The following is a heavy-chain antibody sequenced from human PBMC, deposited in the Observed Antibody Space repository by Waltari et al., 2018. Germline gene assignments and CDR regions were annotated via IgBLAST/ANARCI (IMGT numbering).Heavy chain of an antibody. Sequence: QVQLQESGPGLVKPSQTLSLTCTVSGGSISSGSYYWSWIRQPAGKGLEWIGRIYTSGSTNYNPSLKSRVTMTEDTSTDTAYMELSSLRSEDTAVYYCATLNVGAVAGFYYFDYWGQGTLVTVSS. CDR2: IYTSGST. CDR1: GGSISSGSYY. V-gene: IGHV4-61*02. J-gene: IGHJ4*02. D-gene: IGHD6-19*01. CDR3: ATLNVGAVAGFYYFDY.